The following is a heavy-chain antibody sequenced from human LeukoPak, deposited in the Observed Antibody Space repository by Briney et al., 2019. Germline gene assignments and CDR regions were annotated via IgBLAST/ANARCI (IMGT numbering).Heavy chain of an antibody. CDR3: ARSPLVRGVIRRYFDY. Sequence: GGSLRLSCAASGFTFSSYWMSWVRQAPGKGLEWVANIKQDGSEKYYVDSVKGRFTISRDNSKNTVYLQMNSLRAEDTAVYYCARSPLVRGVIRRYFDYWGQGTLVTVSS. CDR1: GFTFSSYW. V-gene: IGHV3-7*03. CDR2: IKQDGSEK. J-gene: IGHJ4*02. D-gene: IGHD3-10*02.